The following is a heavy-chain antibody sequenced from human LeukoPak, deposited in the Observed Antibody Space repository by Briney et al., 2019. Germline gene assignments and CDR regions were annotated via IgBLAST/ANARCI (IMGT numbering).Heavy chain of an antibody. V-gene: IGHV1-3*03. J-gene: IGHJ4*02. D-gene: IGHD5-18*01. Sequence: ASVKVSCKASGYTFTNYAINWVRQAPGQRLEWMGWINAGKGNTKYSQEFQGRVTITRDTSASTAYMELSSLRSEDMAVYYCARSFRGYSYALYYFDNWGQGTLVTVSS. CDR1: GYTFTNYA. CDR3: ARSFRGYSYALYYFDN. CDR2: INAGKGNT.